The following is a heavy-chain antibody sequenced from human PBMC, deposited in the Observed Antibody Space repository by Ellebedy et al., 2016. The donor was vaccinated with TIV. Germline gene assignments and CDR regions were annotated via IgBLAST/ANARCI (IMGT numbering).Heavy chain of an antibody. CDR2: TYYRSKWYS. Sequence: SQTLSLTCAISGDSVSANNSAWNWIRQSPSRGLEWLGRTYYRSKWYSDSAKFLKSRITINPDTSNNRVSLQLNSVTPDDTGVYYCAIDPAVAFQGYHYFYGLDVWGQGTPVTVSS. J-gene: IGHJ6*02. D-gene: IGHD5-12*01. V-gene: IGHV6-1*01. CDR1: GDSVSANNSA. CDR3: AIDPAVAFQGYHYFYGLDV.